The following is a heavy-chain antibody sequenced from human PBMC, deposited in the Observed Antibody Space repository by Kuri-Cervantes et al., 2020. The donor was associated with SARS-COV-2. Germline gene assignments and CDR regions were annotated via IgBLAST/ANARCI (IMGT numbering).Heavy chain of an antibody. D-gene: IGHD2-21*01. J-gene: IGHJ3*02. CDR1: GGSISGHY. CDR2: IFYSGST. Sequence: SETLSLTCTVSGGSISGHYWSWNRQPPGKGLEWIGNIFYSGSTNYNPSLKSRVTMSVATSKNQFSLKLSSVTAADTAVYYCARHCGGGDDAFDIWGQGTMVTVSS. CDR3: ARHCGGGDDAFDI. V-gene: IGHV4-59*08.